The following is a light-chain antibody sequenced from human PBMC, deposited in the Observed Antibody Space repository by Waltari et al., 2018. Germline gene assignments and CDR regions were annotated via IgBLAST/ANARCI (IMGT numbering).Light chain of an antibody. J-gene: IGKJ1*01. CDR3: QHYNSYWT. V-gene: IGKV1-5*03. Sequence: DIQMTQSPSTLSASVGDRVTITCRASQSSSSWLAWYQQKPVKAPKLLIYKASSLESVVPSRFSGSGSGTEFTLTISSLQPDDFATYYCQHYNSYWTFGQGTKVEIK. CDR2: KAS. CDR1: QSSSSW.